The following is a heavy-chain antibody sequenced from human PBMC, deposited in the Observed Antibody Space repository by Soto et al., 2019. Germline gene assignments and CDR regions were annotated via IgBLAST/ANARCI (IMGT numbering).Heavy chain of an antibody. V-gene: IGHV3-21*01. J-gene: IGHJ4*02. CDR1: GFTFSSYT. D-gene: IGHD1-26*01. CDR3: AREDGVVGATSAFDY. CDR2: INGRGNYK. Sequence: PXVSLLLSVPASGFTFSSYTMNWVRQAPGMGLEWVSSINGRGNYKSYTDSVEGRFTISRDNAQNSLYLQINSLRAEDTAVYYCAREDGVVGATSAFDYWGQGTPVTVSS.